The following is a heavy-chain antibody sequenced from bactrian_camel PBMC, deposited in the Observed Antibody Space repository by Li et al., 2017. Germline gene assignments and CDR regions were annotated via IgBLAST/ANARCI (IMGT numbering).Heavy chain of an antibody. J-gene: IGHJ4*01. Sequence: HVQPVESGGGSVQAGGSLRLSCSYSGYSGRPYYMAWFRQAPGKEREGVASIQTHSIATYYSGSVEGRFTISQDEAKKAVYLQMNSLKPEDTAMYYCAAAPAFAWKTLVPEPYNVWGRGTQVTVS. V-gene: IGHV3S5*01. D-gene: IGHD1*01. CDR3: AAAPAFAWKTLVPEPYNV. CDR1: GYSGRPYY. CDR2: IQTHSIAT.